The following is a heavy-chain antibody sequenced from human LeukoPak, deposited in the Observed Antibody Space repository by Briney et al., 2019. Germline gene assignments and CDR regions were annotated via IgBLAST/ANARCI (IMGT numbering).Heavy chain of an antibody. V-gene: IGHV5-51*01. CDR2: IYPGDSDT. CDR3: ARLVGSGWCHFDS. J-gene: IGHJ4*02. CDR1: GYSVTSYW. D-gene: IGHD6-19*01. Sequence: GESLKISCKGSGYSVTSYWIGWVRQMPGKGLEWMGIIYPGDSDTRYSSSFQGQVTISADKSIRTAYLQWSSLKASDTAMYYCARLVGSGWCHFDSWGQGTLVTVSS.